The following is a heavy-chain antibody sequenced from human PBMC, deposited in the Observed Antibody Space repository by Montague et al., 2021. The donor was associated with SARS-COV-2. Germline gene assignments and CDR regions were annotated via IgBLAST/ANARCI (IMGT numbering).Heavy chain of an antibody. CDR2: ISSSSSYI. D-gene: IGHD1-26*01. V-gene: IGHV3-21*01. CDR1: GFTFSSYS. J-gene: IGHJ6*02. CDR3: ARDLGAANWGVYYGMDV. Sequence: SLRLSCAASGFTFSSYSMNWVRQASGKGLEWVSSISSSSSYIYYADSVKGRFTISRDNAKNSLYLQMNSLRAEDTAVYYCARDLGAANWGVYYGMDVWGQGTTVTVSS.